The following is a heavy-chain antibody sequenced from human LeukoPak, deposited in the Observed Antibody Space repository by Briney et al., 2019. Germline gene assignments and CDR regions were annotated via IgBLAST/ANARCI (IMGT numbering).Heavy chain of an antibody. CDR3: ARSGGIAARNLYYYYMDV. V-gene: IGHV4-38-2*02. J-gene: IGHJ6*03. D-gene: IGHD6-6*01. CDR2: SYHSGST. Sequence: SETLSLTCTVSGYSISSGYYWGWIRQPPGKGLEWIGSSYHSGSTYYNPSLKSRVTISVDTSKNQFSLKLSSVTAADTAVYYCARSGGIAARNLYYYYMDVWGKGTTVTVSS. CDR1: GYSISSGYY.